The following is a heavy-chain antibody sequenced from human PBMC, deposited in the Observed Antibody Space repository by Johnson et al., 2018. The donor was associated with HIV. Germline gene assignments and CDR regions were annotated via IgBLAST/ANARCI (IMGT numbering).Heavy chain of an antibody. CDR2: ISSSGSTI. V-gene: IGHV3-11*04. Sequence: QVQLVESGGGLVKPGGSLRLSCAASGFTFSDYYMSWIRQAPGKGLEWGSSISSSGSTIYYEDSVKGRFTISRDNAKNSLYLQMNSLRAEDTAVYSCARLNSGRSYGAYDAFDIWGQGTMVTVSS. CDR3: ARLNSGRSYGAYDAFDI. D-gene: IGHD1-26*01. CDR1: GFTFSDYY. J-gene: IGHJ3*02.